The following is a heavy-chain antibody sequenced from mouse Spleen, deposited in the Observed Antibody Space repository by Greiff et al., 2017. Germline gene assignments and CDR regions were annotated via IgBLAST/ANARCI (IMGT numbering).Heavy chain of an antibody. CDR3: ARKADGNYVPRYYAMDY. CDR2: IWGGGST. J-gene: IGHJ4*01. D-gene: IGHD2-1*01. CDR1: GFSLTSYG. Sequence: QVQLQQSGPGLVAPSQSLSITCTVSGFSLTSYGVDWVRQPPGKGLEWLGVIWGGGSTNYNSALMSRLSISKDNSKSQVFFKMNSLQADDTAIYYCARKADGNYVPRYYAMDYWGQGTSVTVSS. V-gene: IGHV2-9*01.